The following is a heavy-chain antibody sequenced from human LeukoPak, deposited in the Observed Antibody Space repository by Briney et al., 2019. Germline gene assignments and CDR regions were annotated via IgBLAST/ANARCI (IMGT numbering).Heavy chain of an antibody. V-gene: IGHV4-39*07. CDR1: GGSISSSSYY. CDR3: ARGYSSSWYLRYYYMDV. Sequence: SETLSLTCTVSGGSISSSSYYWGWIRQPPGKGLEWIGSIYYSGSTYYNPSLKSRVTISVDTSKNQFSLKLSSVTAADTAVYYCARGYSSSWYLRYYYMDVWGKGTTVTISS. D-gene: IGHD6-13*01. CDR2: IYYSGST. J-gene: IGHJ6*03.